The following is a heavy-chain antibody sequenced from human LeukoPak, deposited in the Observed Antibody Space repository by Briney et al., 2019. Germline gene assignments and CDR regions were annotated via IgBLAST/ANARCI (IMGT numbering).Heavy chain of an antibody. V-gene: IGHV3-23*01. CDR2: IGGSGGST. CDR3: TTDPSPLDY. J-gene: IGHJ4*02. Sequence: GGSLRLSCAASGFTFSSYAMSWVRQAPGKGLEWVSAIGGSGGSTYYADSVKGRFTFSRDNSKNTLYLQMNSLRAEDTAVYYCTTDPSPLDYWGQGTLVTVSS. CDR1: GFTFSSYA.